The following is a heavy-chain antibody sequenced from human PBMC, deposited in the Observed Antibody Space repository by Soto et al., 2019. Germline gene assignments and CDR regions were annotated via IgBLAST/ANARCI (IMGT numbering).Heavy chain of an antibody. J-gene: IGHJ4*02. CDR2: IYYSGST. CDR3: ARGMGATYFDY. D-gene: IGHD1-26*01. CDR1: GGSISSGGYY. Sequence: QVQLQESGPGLVKPSQTLSLTCTVSGGSISSGGYYWSWIRQHPGKGLEWIGYIYYSGSTSYSPSLKSQVTISVDTSENQFSLRLTSVAAAYTAVYYCARGMGATYFDYWGQGTLVTVSS. V-gene: IGHV4-31*01.